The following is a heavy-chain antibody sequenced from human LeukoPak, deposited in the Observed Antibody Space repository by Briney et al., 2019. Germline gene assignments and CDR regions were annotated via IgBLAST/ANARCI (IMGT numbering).Heavy chain of an antibody. D-gene: IGHD5-12*01. CDR3: ARTTSGYAPGPLFDS. CDR2: IYPGDSDT. V-gene: IGHV5-51*01. Sequence: GEALQISCKGSGYSFTSYCIVCVRQMRVKGREWIGIIYPGDSDTRYSPSFQCQVTISADKSISTAYLQWSSLKASDTAMYYCARTTSGYAPGPLFDSWGQGALVTVSS. CDR1: GYSFTSYC. J-gene: IGHJ4*02.